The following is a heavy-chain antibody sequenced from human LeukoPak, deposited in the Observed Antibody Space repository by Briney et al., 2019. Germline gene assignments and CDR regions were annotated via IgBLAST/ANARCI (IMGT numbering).Heavy chain of an antibody. CDR1: GFTFSSYW. V-gene: IGHV3-7*01. CDR2: IRQDGSEK. Sequence: GGSLRLSCAASGFTFSSYWMSWVRQAPGKGLEWVANIRQDGSEKYYVDSVKGRFTISRDNAKNSLYLQMNSLRAEDTAVYYCARVPQPYGYLIFWFDPWGQGTLVTVSS. D-gene: IGHD5-18*01. CDR3: ARVPQPYGYLIFWFDP. J-gene: IGHJ5*02.